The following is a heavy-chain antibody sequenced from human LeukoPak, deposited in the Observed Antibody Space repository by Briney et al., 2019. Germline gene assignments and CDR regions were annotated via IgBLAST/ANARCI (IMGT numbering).Heavy chain of an antibody. V-gene: IGHV4-34*01. CDR1: VGSFIGFY. D-gene: IGHD3-10*01. Sequence: PETLSLTCAVYVGSFIGFYWCWIRPPPERGVGWIGEIIHSGSTNYNTPLKSRAALSADKSKTQFSLNLNSVIAAVTAVYCCAGGLTMGRGVINWFDPWGQGTLVTVSS. CDR2: IIHSGST. J-gene: IGHJ5*02. CDR3: AGGLTMGRGVINWFDP.